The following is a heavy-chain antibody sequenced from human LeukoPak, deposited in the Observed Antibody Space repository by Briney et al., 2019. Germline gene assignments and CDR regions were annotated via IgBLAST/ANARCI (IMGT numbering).Heavy chain of an antibody. Sequence: PGRSLRLSCAASGFTFSSYGMHWVRQAPGKGLEWVAVIWYGGSNKYYANSVKGRFTISRDNSKNTLYLQMNSLRAEDTAVYYCAKDWEKYSSSWTGYFDLWGRGTLVTISS. J-gene: IGHJ2*01. V-gene: IGHV3-30*18. CDR1: GFTFSSYG. D-gene: IGHD6-13*01. CDR3: AKDWEKYSSSWTGYFDL. CDR2: IWYGGSNK.